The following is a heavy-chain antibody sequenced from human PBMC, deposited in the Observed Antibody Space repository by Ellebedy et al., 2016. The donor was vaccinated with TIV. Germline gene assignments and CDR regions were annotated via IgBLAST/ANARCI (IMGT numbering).Heavy chain of an antibody. V-gene: IGHV3-23*01. CDR3: ARDPGVLPGGGLDF. CDR1: GFTFADFA. J-gene: IGHJ4*02. CDR2: ISGSGLSV. D-gene: IGHD2-15*01. Sequence: PGGSLRLSCAASGFTFADFAMHWVRQAPGKGLEWVSAISGSGLSVYYANSVKGRFTISRDNSQSTLYLQMNSLRADDTAIYYCARDPGVLPGGGLDFWGQGILVTVSS.